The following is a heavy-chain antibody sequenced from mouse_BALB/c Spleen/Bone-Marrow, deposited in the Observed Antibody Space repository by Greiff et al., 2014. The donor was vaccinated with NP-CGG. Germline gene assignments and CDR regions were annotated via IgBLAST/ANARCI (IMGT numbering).Heavy chain of an antibody. J-gene: IGHJ4*01. V-gene: IGHV1-63*02. CDR1: GYTFTNYW. CDR2: IYPGGGYT. Sequence: QVHVKQSGAELVRPGTSVKMSCKAAGYTFTNYWIGWVKQRPGHGLEWIGDIYPGGGYTNYNEKFKGKATLTADTSSSTAYMQPSSLTSEDSAVYYCAIHGEAMDYWGQGTSVTVSS. CDR3: AIHGEAMDY.